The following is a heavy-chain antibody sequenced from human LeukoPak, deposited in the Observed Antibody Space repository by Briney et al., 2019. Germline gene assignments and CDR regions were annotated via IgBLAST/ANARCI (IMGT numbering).Heavy chain of an antibody. D-gene: IGHD6-19*01. Sequence: GGSLRLSCAASRFTFSSYAMSWVRQAPGKGLEWVSIISGSGGNTYNADSVKGRFTISRDNSKNTLYLQMNSLRAEDTAVYYCARGGWLGKPQRVDYWGQGTLITVYS. V-gene: IGHV3-23*01. CDR3: ARGGWLGKPQRVDY. CDR1: RFTFSSYA. CDR2: ISGSGGNT. J-gene: IGHJ4*02.